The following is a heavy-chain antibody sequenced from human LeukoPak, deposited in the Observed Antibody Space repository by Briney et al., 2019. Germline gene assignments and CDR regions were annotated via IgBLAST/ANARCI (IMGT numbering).Heavy chain of an antibody. J-gene: IGHJ4*02. CDR3: ARETRETKLANYFYESSGFSNIDY. D-gene: IGHD3-22*01. CDR1: GFTFSSYA. CDR2: INVGGDYT. V-gene: IGHV3-23*01. Sequence: PGGSLRLSCAASGFTFSSYAMSWVRQAPGKGLEWVSTINVGGDYTYSADSVKGRFTISRDNSKNTLYLQVSSLTAEDTAVYYCARETRETKLANYFYESSGFSNIDYWGQGALVTVSS.